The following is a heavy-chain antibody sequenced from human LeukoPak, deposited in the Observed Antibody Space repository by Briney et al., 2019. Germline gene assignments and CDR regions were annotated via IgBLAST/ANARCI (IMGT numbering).Heavy chain of an antibody. D-gene: IGHD3-22*01. J-gene: IGHJ4*02. CDR3: ARAGDYYDSSGYHY. CDR1: GFTFSSYW. CDR2: IYTSGTT. Sequence: GSLRPSCAASGFTFSSYWMSWIRQPAGKGLEWLGRIYTSGTTNYNPSLKSRVTISVDTSKNQFSLKLSSVTAADTAVYYCARAGDYYDSSGYHYWGQGTLVTVSS. V-gene: IGHV4-4*07.